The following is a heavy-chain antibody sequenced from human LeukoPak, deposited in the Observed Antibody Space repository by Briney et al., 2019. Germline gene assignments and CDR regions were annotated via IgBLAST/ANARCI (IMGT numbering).Heavy chain of an antibody. Sequence: SETLSLTCAVYGGSFSGYYWSWIRQPPGKGLEWIGEINHSGSTNYNPSLKSRVTISVDTSKNQFSLKLSSVTAADTAVYYCARENSGYDSYYYYYYGTDVWGQGTTVTVSS. J-gene: IGHJ6*02. CDR1: GGSFSGYY. V-gene: IGHV4-34*01. CDR3: ARENSGYDSYYYYYYGTDV. CDR2: INHSGST. D-gene: IGHD5-12*01.